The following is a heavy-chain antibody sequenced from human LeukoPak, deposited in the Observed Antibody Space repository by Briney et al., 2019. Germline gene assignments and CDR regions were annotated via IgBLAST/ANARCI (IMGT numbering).Heavy chain of an antibody. CDR2: INHSGST. CDR1: GGSISSSSYY. Sequence: PSETLSLTCTVSGGSISSSSYYWGWIRQPPGKGLEWIGEINHSGSTNYNPSLKSRVTISVDTSKNQFSLKLSSVTAADTAVYYCARVGGFKTTIFGVAVKYYFDYWGQGTLVTVSS. CDR3: ARVGGFKTTIFGVAVKYYFDY. V-gene: IGHV4-39*07. J-gene: IGHJ4*02. D-gene: IGHD3-3*01.